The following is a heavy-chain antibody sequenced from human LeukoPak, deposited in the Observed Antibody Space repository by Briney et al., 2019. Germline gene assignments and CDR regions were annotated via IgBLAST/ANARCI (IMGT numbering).Heavy chain of an antibody. CDR1: GYTFTSND. CDR2: INPSGGST. V-gene: IGHV1-46*01. CDR3: ATGYCSSTSCYHRPYYYYYMDV. D-gene: IGHD2-2*01. Sequence: GASVKVSCKASGYTFTSNDISWVRQAPGQGLEWMGIINPSGGSTSYAQKFQGRVTMTRDTSTSTVYMELSSLRSEDTAVYYCATGYCSSTSCYHRPYYYYYMDVWGKGTTVTVSS. J-gene: IGHJ6*03.